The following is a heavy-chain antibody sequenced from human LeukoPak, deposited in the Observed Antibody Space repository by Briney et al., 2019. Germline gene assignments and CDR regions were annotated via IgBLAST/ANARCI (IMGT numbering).Heavy chain of an antibody. J-gene: IGHJ4*02. CDR2: ITSSGETT. CDR3: ATHLLVSGPYYFDY. D-gene: IGHD3-9*01. V-gene: IGHV3-23*01. CDR1: GSIPFNSYS. Sequence: QPGGSLRLSCAASGSIPFNSYSMSWVRQAPGKGLEWVSAITSSGETTYYADSVKGRFTISRDNSKNTLYLQMNSLRAEDTAVYYCATHLLVSGPYYFDYWGQGTLVTVSS.